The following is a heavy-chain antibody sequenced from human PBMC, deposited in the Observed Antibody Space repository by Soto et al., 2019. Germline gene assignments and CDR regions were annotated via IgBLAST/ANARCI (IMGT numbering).Heavy chain of an antibody. V-gene: IGHV1-69*12. CDR3: ARAGVDIVLVPAGGSDY. J-gene: IGHJ4*02. CDR1: GGTFSCYA. Sequence: QVQLVQSGAEVKKPGSSVKVSCKASGGTFSCYAISWVRQAPGQGLEWMGGIIPIFGTANYAQKFQGRVTITADESTSTAYMELSSLRSEDTAVYYCARAGVDIVLVPAGGSDYWGQGTLVTVSS. D-gene: IGHD2-2*03. CDR2: IIPIFGTA.